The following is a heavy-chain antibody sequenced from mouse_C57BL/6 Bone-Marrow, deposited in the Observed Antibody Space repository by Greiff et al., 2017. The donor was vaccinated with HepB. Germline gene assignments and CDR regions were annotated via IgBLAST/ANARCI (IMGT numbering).Heavy chain of an antibody. CDR3: ARRRGRSHGG. CDR1: GYTFTSYW. Sequence: QVQLQQSGAELVKPGASVKMSCTASGYTFTSYWITWVKQRPGQGLEWIGDIYPGSGSTNYNEKFKSKATLTVDTSSSTAYMQLSSLTSEDAAFYYCARRRGRSHGGWGQGTTLTVAS. J-gene: IGHJ2*01. CDR2: IYPGSGST. D-gene: IGHD1-1*01. V-gene: IGHV1-55*01.